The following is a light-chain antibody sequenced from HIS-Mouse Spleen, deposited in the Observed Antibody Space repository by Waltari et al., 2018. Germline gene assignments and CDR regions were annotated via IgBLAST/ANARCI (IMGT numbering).Light chain of an antibody. CDR2: DVS. CDR1: SSDVGGYNY. Sequence: QSALTQPASVSGSPGQSITISCTGTSSDVGGYNYVSWYQQHPGKAPKLMIYDVSKRPQGVSNRFSASKSGNTASLTISGLQAEDEADYYCSSYTSSSTYVFGTGTKVTVL. CDR3: SSYTSSSTYV. V-gene: IGLV2-14*03. J-gene: IGLJ1*01.